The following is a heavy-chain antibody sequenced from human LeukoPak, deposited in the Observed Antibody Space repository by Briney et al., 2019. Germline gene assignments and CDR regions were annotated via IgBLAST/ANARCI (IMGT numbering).Heavy chain of an antibody. J-gene: IGHJ6*02. Sequence: KPSETLSLTCTVSGGSISSGGYYWSWIRQHPGKGLEWIGYIYYSGSTYYNPSLKSRVTISVDTSKNQFSLKLSSVTAADTAVYYCARYSSGALGYYYYYGMDVWGQGTTVTVSS. CDR2: IYYSGST. D-gene: IGHD6-19*01. CDR3: ARYSSGALGYYYYYGMDV. V-gene: IGHV4-31*03. CDR1: GGSISSGGYY.